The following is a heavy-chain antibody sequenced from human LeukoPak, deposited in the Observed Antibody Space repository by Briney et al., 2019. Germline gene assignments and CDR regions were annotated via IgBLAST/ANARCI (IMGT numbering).Heavy chain of an antibody. V-gene: IGHV1-18*01. CDR3: ARGGRRSGYTESDY. D-gene: IGHD2-2*02. J-gene: IGHJ4*02. Sequence: ASVKLSCKTSGYTFNNYGITWVRQAPGQGLEWMGWISGYDGDTTFAQKFQDRVAMSTDTSTTTAYMEVRSPRSDDSAVYFCARGGRRSGYTESDYWGQGTLVTVSS. CDR2: ISGYDGDT. CDR1: GYTFNNYG.